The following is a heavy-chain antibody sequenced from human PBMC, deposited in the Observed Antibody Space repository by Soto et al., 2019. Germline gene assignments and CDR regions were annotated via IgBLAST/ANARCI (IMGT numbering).Heavy chain of an antibody. D-gene: IGHD5-18*01. CDR3: ARGPLDTAMNY. CDR2: IYYSGST. CDR1: GGSVSSGSYY. V-gene: IGHV4-61*01. J-gene: IGHJ4*02. Sequence: SETLSLTCTVSGGSVSSGSYYWSWIRQPPGKGLEWIGYIYYSGSTNYNPSLKSRVTISVDTSKNQFSLKLSSVTAADTAVYYCARGPLDTAMNYWGQGTLVTVSS.